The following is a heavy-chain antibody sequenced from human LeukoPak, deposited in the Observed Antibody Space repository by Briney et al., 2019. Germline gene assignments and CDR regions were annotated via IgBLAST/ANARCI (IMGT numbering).Heavy chain of an antibody. J-gene: IGHJ6*04. V-gene: IGHV3-23*01. CDR1: GFTFSSYA. D-gene: IGHD2-2*01. CDR2: ISGSGGST. CDR3: AKDYCSSTSCHYYYYGMDV. Sequence: PGGSLRLSCAASGFTFSSYAMSWVRQAPGKGLEWVSAISGSGGSTYYADSVKGRFTISRDNSKNTLYLQMNSLGAEDTAVYYCAKDYCSSTSCHYYYYGMDVWGKGTTVTVSS.